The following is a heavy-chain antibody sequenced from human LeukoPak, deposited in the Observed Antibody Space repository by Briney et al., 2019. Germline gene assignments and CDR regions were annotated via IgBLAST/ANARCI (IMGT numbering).Heavy chain of an antibody. CDR3: ATSYDSSGCD. Sequence: GGSLRLSCAASGFTFSNFWMAWVRQAPGKGLEWVANIKQDGSIQYYGDSVKGRFTISRDNARNSLYLQMNSLRAEDTALYYCATSYDSSGCDWGQGTLVTVSS. CDR2: IKQDGSIQ. CDR1: GFTFSNFW. J-gene: IGHJ4*02. V-gene: IGHV3-7*01. D-gene: IGHD3-22*01.